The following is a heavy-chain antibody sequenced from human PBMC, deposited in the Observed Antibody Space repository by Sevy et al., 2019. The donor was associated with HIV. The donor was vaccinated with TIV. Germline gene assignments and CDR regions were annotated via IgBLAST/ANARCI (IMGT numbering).Heavy chain of an antibody. CDR1: GFTVSSNY. CDR2: IYSGGST. CDR3: ARESLGYYDSSGYYNY. D-gene: IGHD3-22*01. Sequence: GGSLRLSCAASGFTVSSNYMSWVRQAPGKGLEWVSVIYSGGSTYYADSVKGRFTISRDNSKNTLYLRMNSLRAEDTAVYYCARESLGYYDSSGYYNYWGQGTLVTVSS. V-gene: IGHV3-66*01. J-gene: IGHJ4*02.